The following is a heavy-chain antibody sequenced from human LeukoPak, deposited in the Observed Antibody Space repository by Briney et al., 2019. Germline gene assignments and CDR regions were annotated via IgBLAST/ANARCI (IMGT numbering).Heavy chain of an antibody. Sequence: GGSLRLSCAASGFTFSSYSMNWVRQAPGKGLEWVSSISSSSSYIYYADSVKGRFTISRDNAKNSLYLQMNSLRAEDTAVYYCARDRVRYCSSTSCYGHYYGMDVWGQGTTVTVSS. CDR3: ARDRVRYCSSTSCYGHYYGMDV. CDR2: ISSSSSYI. J-gene: IGHJ6*02. V-gene: IGHV3-21*01. CDR1: GFTFSSYS. D-gene: IGHD2-2*01.